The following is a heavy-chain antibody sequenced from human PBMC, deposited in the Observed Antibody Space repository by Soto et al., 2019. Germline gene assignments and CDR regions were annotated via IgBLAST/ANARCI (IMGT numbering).Heavy chain of an antibody. CDR2: ISISKGKT. CDR1: GYTFINYD. CDR3: ARKGYIGNFGLDV. J-gene: IGHJ6*02. Sequence: VQLVQSGAEVKRPGASVKVSCKASGYTFINYDVAWVRRAPGQVLQWMGWISISKGKTYYEQSLQGRVTMTTDTVPPTAYMEVRSLRSDDTAVYYCARKGYIGNFGLDVWGQGTTVTVSS. D-gene: IGHD5-12*01. V-gene: IGHV1-18*01.